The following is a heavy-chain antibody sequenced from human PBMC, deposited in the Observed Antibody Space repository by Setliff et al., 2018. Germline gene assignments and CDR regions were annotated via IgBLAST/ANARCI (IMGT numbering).Heavy chain of an antibody. D-gene: IGHD6-25*01. CDR1: GDSISNSDYY. Sequence: LSLTCIVAGDSISNSDYYWGWIRQPPGKGLEWIGRVYNTGTTNYNPSLRSRVTISISADTSNKSFSLNLFSVTAADTAVYYCVGRDFSGGDSWGHGTLVTVSS. V-gene: IGHV4-39*02. CDR3: VGRDFSGGDS. J-gene: IGHJ5*01. CDR2: VYNTGTT.